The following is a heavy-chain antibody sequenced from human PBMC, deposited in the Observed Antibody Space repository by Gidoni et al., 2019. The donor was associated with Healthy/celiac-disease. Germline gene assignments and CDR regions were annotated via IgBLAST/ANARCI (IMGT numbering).Heavy chain of an antibody. CDR3: ARGGGYCSGGSCRGRFDY. Sequence: QVQLVQSGAEVKKPGSSVKVSCKASGGTFSSYAISWVRQAPGQGLEWMGRIIPILGIANYAQKFQGRVTITADKSTSTAYMELSSLRSEDTAVYYCARGGGYCSGGSCRGRFDYWGQGTLVTVSS. CDR1: GGTFSSYA. D-gene: IGHD2-15*01. CDR2: IIPILGIA. V-gene: IGHV1-69*04. J-gene: IGHJ4*02.